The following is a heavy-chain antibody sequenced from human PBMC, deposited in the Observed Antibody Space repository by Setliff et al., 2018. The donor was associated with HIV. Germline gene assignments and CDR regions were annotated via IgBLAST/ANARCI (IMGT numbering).Heavy chain of an antibody. V-gene: IGHV4-34*01. D-gene: IGHD3-22*01. CDR2: INHSGGT. J-gene: IGHJ6*03. Sequence: SETLSLTCAVYGGSFSGYYWSWIRQPPGKGLEWIGEINHSGGTNYNPSLKSRVTISVDTSKNQFSLKLSSVAAADTAVYYCARNPAIPFYDSSGYYYRYYYYYMDVWGKGTTVTVSS. CDR1: GGSFSGYY. CDR3: ARNPAIPFYDSSGYYYRYYYYYMDV.